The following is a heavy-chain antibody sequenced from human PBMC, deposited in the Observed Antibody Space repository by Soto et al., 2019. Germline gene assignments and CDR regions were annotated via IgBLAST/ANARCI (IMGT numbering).Heavy chain of an antibody. V-gene: IGHV1-3*01. J-gene: IGHJ6*02. CDR1: GYTFTSYA. D-gene: IGHD6-19*01. Sequence: QVQLVQSGAEVKKPGASVKVSCKASGYTFTSYAMHWVRQAPVQRLEWMGWINAGNGNTKYSQKFQGRVTITRDTTASTAYMELSSLRSEDTAVYYCARVVAVAGTYGMDVWGQGTTVTVSS. CDR2: INAGNGNT. CDR3: ARVVAVAGTYGMDV.